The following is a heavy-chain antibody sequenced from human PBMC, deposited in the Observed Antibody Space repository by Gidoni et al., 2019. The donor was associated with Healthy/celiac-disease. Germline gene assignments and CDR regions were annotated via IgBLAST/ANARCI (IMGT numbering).Heavy chain of an antibody. CDR3: ARERPFASPSIKYGSGRVNWFDP. D-gene: IGHD3-10*01. Sequence: QVQLVQSGAEVKKPGASVTVSCKASGYTFTGYYMNWVRPAPGQGLDWMGWTNPNSVGTNYAQKFQGRVTITRDTSISTAYMELSRLRSDDTAVYYCARERPFASPSIKYGSGRVNWFDPWGQGTLVTVSS. CDR2: TNPNSVGT. J-gene: IGHJ5*02. V-gene: IGHV1-2*02. CDR1: GYTFTGYY.